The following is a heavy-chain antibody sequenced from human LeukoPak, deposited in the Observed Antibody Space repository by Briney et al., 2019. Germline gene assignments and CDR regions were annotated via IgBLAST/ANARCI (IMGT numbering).Heavy chain of an antibody. V-gene: IGHV1-69*01. Sequence: ASVKVSCEASGVTFSRLVVSWVRQAPGQGLEWMGQIIPYFGTSNYAQNFQGRVTLTADEATSTAYVELSSLRSEDTAMYYCAMDERDSSGYYYAPDGMDVWGQGTTVTVSS. D-gene: IGHD3-22*01. J-gene: IGHJ6*02. CDR2: IIPYFGTS. CDR1: GVTFSRLV. CDR3: AMDERDSSGYYYAPDGMDV.